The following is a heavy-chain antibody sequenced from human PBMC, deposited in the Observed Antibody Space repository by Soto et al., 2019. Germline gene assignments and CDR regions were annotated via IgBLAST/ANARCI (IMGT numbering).Heavy chain of an antibody. CDR1: EFSFSSYA. J-gene: IGHJ4*02. CDR3: ATYSSPFDY. V-gene: IGHV3-23*01. D-gene: IGHD6-13*01. Sequence: PGGSLRLSCAASEFSFSSYALNWVRQAPGKGLEWVSAISATGTTTYYADSVKGRFTISRDNSKRTLFLQMDSPSPEDTAVYYCATYSSPFDYWGQGTLVTVYS. CDR2: ISATGTTT.